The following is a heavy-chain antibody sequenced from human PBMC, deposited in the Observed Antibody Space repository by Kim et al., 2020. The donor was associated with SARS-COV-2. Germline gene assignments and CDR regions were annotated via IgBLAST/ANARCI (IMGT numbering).Heavy chain of an antibody. D-gene: IGHD3-22*01. J-gene: IGHJ6*02. CDR1: GFTFSSYG. CDR3: ARALDSSGYYYVGYYGMDV. Sequence: GGSLRLSCAASGFTFSSYGMHWVRQAPGKGLEWVAVIWYDGSNKYYADSVKGRFTISRDNSKNTLYLQMNSLRAEDTAVYYCARALDSSGYYYVGYYGMDVGGQGTTVTVSS. CDR2: IWYDGSNK. V-gene: IGHV3-33*01.